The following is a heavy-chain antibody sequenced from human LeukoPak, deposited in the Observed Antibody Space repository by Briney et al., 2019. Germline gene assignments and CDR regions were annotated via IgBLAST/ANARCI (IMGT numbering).Heavy chain of an antibody. V-gene: IGHV4-34*01. Sequence: PSETLSLTCAVYVGSFSGYYWSWIRPPPGKGLEWIGEINHSGSTNYNPSLKSRVTISVDTSKNQFSLKLSSVTAADTAVYYCATLPRYDSSGYYYARPFDYWGQGTLVTVSS. D-gene: IGHD3-22*01. CDR2: INHSGST. CDR1: VGSFSGYY. CDR3: ATLPRYDSSGYYYARPFDY. J-gene: IGHJ4*02.